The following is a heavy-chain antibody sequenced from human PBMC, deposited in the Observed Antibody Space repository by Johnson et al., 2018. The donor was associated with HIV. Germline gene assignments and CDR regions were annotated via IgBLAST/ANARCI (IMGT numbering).Heavy chain of an antibody. CDR2: ISYDGSNK. Sequence: QMQLVESGGGVVQPGRSLRLSCAASGFTFSSYAMHWVRQAPGKGLEWVAVISYDGSNKYYADSVKGRFTISRDNSKNTLYLQMNSLRAEDTAVYYCARAFPMVRYDAFDIWGQGTMVTVSS. CDR3: ARAFPMVRYDAFDI. V-gene: IGHV3-30-3*01. CDR1: GFTFSSYA. J-gene: IGHJ3*02. D-gene: IGHD3-10*01.